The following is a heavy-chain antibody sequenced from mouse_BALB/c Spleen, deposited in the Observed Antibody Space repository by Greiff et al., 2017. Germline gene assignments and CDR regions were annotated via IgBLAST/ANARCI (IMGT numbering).Heavy chain of an antibody. CDR3: AKERGSSGYDWFAY. CDR1: GYSITSGYY. CDR2: ISYDGSN. D-gene: IGHD3-1*01. J-gene: IGHJ3*01. Sequence: VQLKESGPGLVKPSQSLSLTCSVTGYSITSGYYWNWIRQFPGNKLEGMGYISYDGSNNYNPSLKNRISITRDTSKNQFFLKLNAVTTEDTATYYFAKERGSSGYDWFAYWGQGTLVTVSA. V-gene: IGHV3-6*02.